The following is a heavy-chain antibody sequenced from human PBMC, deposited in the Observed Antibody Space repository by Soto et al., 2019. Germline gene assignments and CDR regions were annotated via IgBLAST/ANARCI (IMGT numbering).Heavy chain of an antibody. CDR3: ASFRSDFDY. J-gene: IGHJ4*02. CDR1: GFTFSSYA. CDR2: ISYDGSNK. Sequence: GGSLRLSCAASGFTFSSYAMHWVRQAPGKGLEWVAVISYDGSNKYYADSVKGRFTISRDNSKNTLYLQMNSLRAEDTAVYYCASFRSDFDYWGQGTLVTVSS. V-gene: IGHV3-30-3*01.